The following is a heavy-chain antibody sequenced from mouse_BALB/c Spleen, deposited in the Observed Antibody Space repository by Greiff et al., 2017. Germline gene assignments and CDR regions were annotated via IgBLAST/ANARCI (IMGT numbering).Heavy chain of an antibody. J-gene: IGHJ4*01. CDR3: ARHGPPYGYDVGYAMDY. CDR1: GFAFSSYD. CDR2: ISSGGGST. Sequence: EVKLMESGGGLVKPGGSLKLSCAASGFAFSSYDMSWVRQTPETRLEWVAYISSGGGSTYYPDTVKGRFTISRDNAKNTLYLQMSSLKSEDTAMYYCARHGPPYGYDVGYAMDYWGQGTSVTVSS. D-gene: IGHD2-2*01. V-gene: IGHV5-12-1*01.